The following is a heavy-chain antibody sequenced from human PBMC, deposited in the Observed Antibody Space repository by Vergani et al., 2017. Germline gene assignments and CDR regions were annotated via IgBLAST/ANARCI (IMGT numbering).Heavy chain of an antibody. CDR2: IYPGDSDT. CDR3: ASVPATATYDYYDMDV. V-gene: IGHV5-51*01. D-gene: IGHD2-2*01. CDR1: GYSFTSYW. Sequence: EVQLVQSGAEVKKPGESLKISCKGSGYSFTSYWIGWVRQMPGKGLEWMGIIYPGDSDTRYSPSFQGQVTISADKSISTDYLRWSSLKDSDTAMYYCASVPATATYDYYDMDVWGQGTTVTVSS. J-gene: IGHJ6*02.